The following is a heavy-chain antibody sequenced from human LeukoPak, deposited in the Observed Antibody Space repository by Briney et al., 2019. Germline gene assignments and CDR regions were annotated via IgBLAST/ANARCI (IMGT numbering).Heavy chain of an antibody. CDR3: ARDPSEASHPYYFDY. J-gene: IGHJ4*01. V-gene: IGHV3-11*04. CDR1: RFTFSDYY. Sequence: GGSLRLSCAASRFTFSDYYMSWIRQAPGKGLECVSYISSSGSTIYYADSVKGRFTISRDNAKNSLYLQMNSLRDEDTALYYCARDPSEASHPYYFDYWGQGTLVTVSS. CDR2: ISSSGSTI.